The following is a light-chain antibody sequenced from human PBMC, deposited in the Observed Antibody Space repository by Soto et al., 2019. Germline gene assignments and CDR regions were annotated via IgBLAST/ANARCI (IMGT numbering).Light chain of an antibody. J-gene: IGKJ4*01. CDR2: TSS. V-gene: IGKV1-39*01. CDR3: QQSYSSLVT. Sequence: IEMTQSPASLSASVGDRVTITCRASQTIATYLNWVQHKSGRAPKLLIYTSSSVNSGVASRFRGSGSGTDFTLTINDVQPEDSATYYCQQSYSSLVTFGAGTKVEIK. CDR1: QTIATY.